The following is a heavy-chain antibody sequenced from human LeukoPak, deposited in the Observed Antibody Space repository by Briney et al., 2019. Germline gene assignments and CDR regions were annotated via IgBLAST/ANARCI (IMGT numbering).Heavy chain of an antibody. V-gene: IGHV1-2*02. Sequence: ASVKVSCKASGYTFTGYYMHWVRQAPGQGLEWMGWINPNSGGTNYAQKFQGRVTMTRDTSISTAYMELSRLRSDDTAVYYCAVVGATIAGYYYYMDVWGKGTTVTVSS. D-gene: IGHD1-26*01. CDR1: GYTFTGYY. CDR3: AVVGATIAGYYYYMDV. J-gene: IGHJ6*03. CDR2: INPNSGGT.